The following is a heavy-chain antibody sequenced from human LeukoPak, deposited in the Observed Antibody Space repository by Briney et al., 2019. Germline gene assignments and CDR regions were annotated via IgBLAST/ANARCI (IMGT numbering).Heavy chain of an antibody. CDR2: ISYDGSNK. J-gene: IGHJ3*02. D-gene: IGHD3-10*02. CDR3: AKASRYLGSGSYYRDALDI. Sequence: GGSLRLSCAASGFSFSSYGMHWVRQAPGKGLEWVAVISYDGSNKYYADSVKGRFTISRDNSKNTLYLQMNSLRAEDTAVYYCAKASRYLGSGSYYRDALDIWGQGTMVTVSS. CDR1: GFSFSSYG. V-gene: IGHV3-30*18.